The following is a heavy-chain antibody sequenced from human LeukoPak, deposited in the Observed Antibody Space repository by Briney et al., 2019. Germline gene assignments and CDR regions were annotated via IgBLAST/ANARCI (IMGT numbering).Heavy chain of an antibody. J-gene: IGHJ4*02. CDR1: RVSISSGNYY. Sequence: SETLSLTCSVSRVSISSGNYYWSWIRQPPGKGLEWIGEINHSGSTNYNPSLKSRVTISVDTSKNQFSLKLSSVTAADTAVYYCARVGNYYGSGTSRGYFDYWGQGTLVTVSS. CDR2: INHSGST. D-gene: IGHD3-10*01. CDR3: ARVGNYYGSGTSRGYFDY. V-gene: IGHV4-39*07.